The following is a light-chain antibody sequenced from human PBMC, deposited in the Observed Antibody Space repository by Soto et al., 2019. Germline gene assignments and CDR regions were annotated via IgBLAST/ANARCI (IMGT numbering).Light chain of an antibody. Sequence: QSALTQPASVSGSPGQSITISCTGTSSDIGGYNYVSWYQQHPGKAPKLMIYDVTHRPSGVSNRFSGSKSGNTASLTISGLQAEDEADYYCGSFSGTNSMVFGGGTKLTVL. CDR1: SSDIGGYNY. CDR3: GSFSGTNSMV. CDR2: DVT. V-gene: IGLV2-14*03. J-gene: IGLJ2*01.